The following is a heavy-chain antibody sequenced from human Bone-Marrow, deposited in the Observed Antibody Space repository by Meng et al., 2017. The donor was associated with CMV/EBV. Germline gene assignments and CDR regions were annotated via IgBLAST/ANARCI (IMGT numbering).Heavy chain of an antibody. CDR3: ARSGVAIPHIAARRRNGMDV. V-gene: IGHV4-34*01. D-gene: IGHD6-6*01. CDR2: INHSGST. Sequence: SETLSLTCTVSGGSISGYYWSWIRQPPGKGLEWIGEINHSGSTNYNPSLKSRVTISVDTSKNQFSLKLSSVTAADTAVYYCARSGVAIPHIAARRRNGMDVWGQATTVTVSS. CDR1: GGSISGYY. J-gene: IGHJ6*02.